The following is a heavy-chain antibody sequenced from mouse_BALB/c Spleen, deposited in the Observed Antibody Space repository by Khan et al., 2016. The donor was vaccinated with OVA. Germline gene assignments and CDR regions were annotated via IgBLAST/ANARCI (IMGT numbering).Heavy chain of an antibody. J-gene: IGHJ3*01. V-gene: IGHV5-6*01. D-gene: IGHD4-1*01. CDR2: ISSGGDYT. CDR3: ASHLTGSFAY. Sequence: EVELVESGGDLVKPGGSLKLSCAASGYTFSSFSMSWVRQTPEKRLVWVATISSGGDYTYYQDCVKGRFSISRDTAKNTLFLQMSSLKTEDTAMYYCASHLTGSFAYWGQGTLVTVSA. CDR1: GYTFSSFS.